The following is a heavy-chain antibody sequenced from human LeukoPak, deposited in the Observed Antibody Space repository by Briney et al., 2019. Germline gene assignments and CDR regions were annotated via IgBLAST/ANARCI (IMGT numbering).Heavy chain of an antibody. CDR1: GFTFGNAW. CDR2: IKSKTDGGTT. CDR3: TTEDTIAVAENYDY. D-gene: IGHD6-19*01. J-gene: IGHJ4*02. V-gene: IGHV3-15*01. Sequence: GGSLRLSCAASGFTFGNAWMSWVRQAPGKGLEWVGRIKSKTDGGTTDYAAPVKGRFTISRDDSKNTLYLQMNSLKTEDTAVYYCTTEDTIAVAENYDYWGQGTLVTVSS.